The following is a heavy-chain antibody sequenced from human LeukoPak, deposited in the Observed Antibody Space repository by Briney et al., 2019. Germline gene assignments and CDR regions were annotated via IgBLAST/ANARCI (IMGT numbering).Heavy chain of an antibody. CDR3: ARALDSIHYDFWSGYYSYGMDV. Sequence: GRSLRLSCAASGFTFSSYAMHWVRQAPGKGLEWVAVISYDGSNKYYADSVKGRFTISRDNSKNTLYLQMNSLRAEDTAVYYCARALDSIHYDFWSGYYSYGMDVWGQGTTVTVSS. D-gene: IGHD3-3*01. CDR2: ISYDGSNK. V-gene: IGHV3-30-3*01. CDR1: GFTFSSYA. J-gene: IGHJ6*02.